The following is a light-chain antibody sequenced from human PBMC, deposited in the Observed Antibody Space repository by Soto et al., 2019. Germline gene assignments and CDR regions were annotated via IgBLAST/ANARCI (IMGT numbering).Light chain of an antibody. V-gene: IGLV1-44*01. Sequence: QAVVTQPPSASATPGQRVTISCSGGSSNIGRNTVNWYQQFPGTAPKLLIYKNNERPSGVPDRFSGSKSGTSASLAISGLQSEDEADYYCAAWDDSLNGAVFGGGTQLTVL. CDR2: KNN. CDR1: SSNIGRNT. J-gene: IGLJ7*01. CDR3: AAWDDSLNGAV.